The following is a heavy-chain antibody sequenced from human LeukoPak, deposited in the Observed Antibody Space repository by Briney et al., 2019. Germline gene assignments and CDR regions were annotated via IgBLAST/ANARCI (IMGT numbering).Heavy chain of an antibody. CDR3: ARGHDFWSGYFRAGSFDY. CDR1: GGSISSGGYY. CDR2: IYYSGST. Sequence: SETLSLTCTVSGGSISSGGYYWSWIRQHPGKGLEWIGYIYYSGSTYYNPSLKSRVTISVDTSKNQFSLMLSSVTAADTAVYYCARGHDFWSGYFRAGSFDYWGQGTLVTVSS. V-gene: IGHV4-31*03. J-gene: IGHJ4*02. D-gene: IGHD3-3*01.